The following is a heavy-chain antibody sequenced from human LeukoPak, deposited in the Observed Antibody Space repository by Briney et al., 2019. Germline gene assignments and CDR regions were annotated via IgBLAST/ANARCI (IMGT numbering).Heavy chain of an antibody. CDR3: ARGFALDF. Sequence: SQTLSLTCDISGDTVSNNSAAWNWITQSPSRGLEWLGRTYYRSKWYYDYAVSVKSRITISPDTSKNQFYLQLNSVTADDTAVYYCARGFALDFWGQGTMVTVSS. J-gene: IGHJ3*01. CDR2: TYYRSKWYY. CDR1: GDTVSNNSAA. V-gene: IGHV6-1*01.